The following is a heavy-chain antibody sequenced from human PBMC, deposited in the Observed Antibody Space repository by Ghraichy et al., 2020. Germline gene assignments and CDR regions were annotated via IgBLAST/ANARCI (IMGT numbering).Heavy chain of an antibody. Sequence: SQTLSLTCTVSGGSISRYYWNWIRQPPGKGLEWIGYVYSSGSTNYNSSLKSRLSISVDTSKNQFSLKLSSVTAADTGVYYCAREYCSGGTCYSFDFWGQGTLVTVSS. V-gene: IGHV4-59*01. CDR2: VYSSGST. CDR3: AREYCSGGTCYSFDF. J-gene: IGHJ4*02. CDR1: GGSISRYY. D-gene: IGHD2-15*01.